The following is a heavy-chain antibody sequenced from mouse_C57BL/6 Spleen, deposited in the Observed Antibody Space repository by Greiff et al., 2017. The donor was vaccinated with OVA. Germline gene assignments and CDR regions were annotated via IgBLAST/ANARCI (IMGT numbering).Heavy chain of an antibody. V-gene: IGHV3-6*01. J-gene: IGHJ2*01. D-gene: IGHD1-1*01. CDR2: ISDDGSN. CDR1: GYSITSGYY. CDR3: ARGGFITTLVAGDD. Sequence: EVQLQQSGPGLVKPSQSLSLTCSVTGYSITSGYYWNWIRQFPGNKLEWMGYISDDGSNNYNPPLKNRISITRDTSKNQFFLKLNSVTTEDTATYYCARGGFITTLVAGDDWGKGTTLTVSS.